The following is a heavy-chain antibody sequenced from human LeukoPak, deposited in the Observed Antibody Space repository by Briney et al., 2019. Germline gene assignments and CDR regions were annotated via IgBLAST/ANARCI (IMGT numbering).Heavy chain of an antibody. CDR1: GFTVSSSY. Sequence: GGSLRLSCAASGFTVSSSYMRGFLHPPGKGLEWVSIIYSRGTTDYADSVKDRFTISRDNSKNTLYLQMNSLRAEDTALYYCARAYCGGGTCYPTYFDYWGQGTLVTVSS. CDR2: IYSRGTT. D-gene: IGHD2-15*01. V-gene: IGHV3-66*02. J-gene: IGHJ4*02. CDR3: ARAYCGGGTCYPTYFDY.